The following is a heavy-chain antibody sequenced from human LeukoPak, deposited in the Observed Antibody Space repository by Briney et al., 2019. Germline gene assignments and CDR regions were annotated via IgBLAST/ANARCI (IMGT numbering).Heavy chain of an antibody. CDR3: ARGRAYCGGDCYRGYYYYMDV. Sequence: SETLSLTCAVYGGSFSGYYWSWICQPPGKGLEWIGEINHSGSTNYNPSLKSRVTISVDTSKNQFSLKLSSVTAADTAVYCCARGRAYCGGDCYRGYYYYMDVWGKGTTVTVSS. CDR1: GGSFSGYY. D-gene: IGHD2-21*02. V-gene: IGHV4-34*01. CDR2: INHSGST. J-gene: IGHJ6*03.